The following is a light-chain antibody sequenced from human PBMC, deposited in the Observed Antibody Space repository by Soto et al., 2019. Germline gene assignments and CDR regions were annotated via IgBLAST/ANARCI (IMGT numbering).Light chain of an antibody. V-gene: IGLV2-18*02. Sequence: SVLAQPPSVFRSPGQSVTISCTGTSSDVGSSNGVSWYQQPPGTAPKLMIYDVSNRPSGVPDRFSGSKSGNTASLTISGLQAEDEADYYCSSYTSTSTYVFGTGTKVTVL. CDR2: DVS. CDR3: SSYTSTSTYV. CDR1: SSDVGSSNG. J-gene: IGLJ1*01.